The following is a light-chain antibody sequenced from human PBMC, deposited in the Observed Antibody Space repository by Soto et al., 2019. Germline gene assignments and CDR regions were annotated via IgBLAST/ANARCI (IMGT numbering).Light chain of an antibody. V-gene: IGKV1-9*01. CDR1: QGIANY. CDR3: PQHNVFPRT. J-gene: IGKJ1*01. Sequence: DIQLTQSPSFLSASVGDGVTITCRASQGIANYFAWYQQKPGRAPKRLIYGSSTLQSGVPSRFSGSGSGTEFTLTISSLQPEDFATYYCPQHNVFPRTFGQGTKVDIK. CDR2: GSS.